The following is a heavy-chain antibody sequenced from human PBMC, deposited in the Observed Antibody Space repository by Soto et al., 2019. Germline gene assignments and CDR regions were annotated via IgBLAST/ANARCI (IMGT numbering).Heavy chain of an antibody. Sequence: GWSLRLSCAASGFTFGSYAMSWVRQAPGKGLEWVSAISGSGGSTYYADSVKGRFTISRDNSKNTLYLQMNSLRAEDTAVYYCAKPYCGGDCYPPAHFDYWGQGTLVTVSS. CDR1: GFTFGSYA. J-gene: IGHJ4*02. CDR3: AKPYCGGDCYPPAHFDY. CDR2: ISGSGGST. D-gene: IGHD2-21*02. V-gene: IGHV3-23*01.